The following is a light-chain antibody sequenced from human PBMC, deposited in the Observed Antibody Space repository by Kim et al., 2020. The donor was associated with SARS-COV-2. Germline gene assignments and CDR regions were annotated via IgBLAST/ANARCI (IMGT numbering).Light chain of an antibody. CDR1: IGRSSNA. V-gene: IGLV4-69*01. CDR2: VNSDGRH. CDR3: QTWGPGIRV. Sequence: VKLTGPPSIGRSSNAIAGHQMQPEKGPRYLMKVNSDGRHIKGDGIHDRFFGSSSGAERSLTSSSLQSDDEADYYGQTWGPGIRVFGGGTQLTVL. J-gene: IGLJ3*02.